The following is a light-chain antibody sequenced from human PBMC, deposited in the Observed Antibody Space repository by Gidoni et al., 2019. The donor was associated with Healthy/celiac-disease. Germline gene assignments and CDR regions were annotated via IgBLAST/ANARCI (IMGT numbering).Light chain of an antibody. Sequence: SYVLTQPPSVAVAPGQTARITCGGNNIGSKSVHWYQQQPSQAPVLVVYDDSDRPSGIPERFSGSNSGNTATLTISRVEAGDEADYYCQVWASSSDLWVFGGGTKLTVL. CDR2: DDS. J-gene: IGLJ3*02. V-gene: IGLV3-21*02. CDR3: QVWASSSDLWV. CDR1: NIGSKS.